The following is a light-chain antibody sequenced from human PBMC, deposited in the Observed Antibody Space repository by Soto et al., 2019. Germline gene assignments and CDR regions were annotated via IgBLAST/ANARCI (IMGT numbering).Light chain of an antibody. J-gene: IGLJ1*01. CDR3: QSYDRSLSSYV. V-gene: IGLV1-40*01. CDR2: RNN. Sequence: QAVVTQPPSVSGAPGQRVTISCTGSSSNIGERFDVHWYQQLPGTAPKLLIYRNNNRPSGVPDRFSGSKSATSASLAITGLQAEDEADYYCQSYDRSLSSYVFGTGTKVTVL. CDR1: SSNIGERFD.